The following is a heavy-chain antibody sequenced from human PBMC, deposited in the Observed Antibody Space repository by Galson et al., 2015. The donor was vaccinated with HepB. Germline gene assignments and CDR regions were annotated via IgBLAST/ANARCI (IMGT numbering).Heavy chain of an antibody. V-gene: IGHV3-23*01. Sequence: SLRLSCAASGFTFSSYAMSWVRQAPGKGLEWVSGISDTGGSTYYADSVKGRFTISRDNSKNTLYLQMNSLRAEDTAVHYCAKEGRSVAVAGTYYGMDVWGQGTTVTVSS. CDR3: AKEGRSVAVAGTYYGMDV. CDR2: ISDTGGST. D-gene: IGHD6-19*01. CDR1: GFTFSSYA. J-gene: IGHJ6*02.